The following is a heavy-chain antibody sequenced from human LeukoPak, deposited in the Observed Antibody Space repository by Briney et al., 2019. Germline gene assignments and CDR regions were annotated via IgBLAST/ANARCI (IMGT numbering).Heavy chain of an antibody. Sequence: GGSLRLSCAASGFPFSNAWMSWVRQPPGKGLEWVGRIKSKTDGGTTDYAGPVTGRFTISRDDSKNTLFLQMNSLKIEDTAVYFCATDRPVAGTAFDYWGQGTVVTVSS. V-gene: IGHV3-15*01. CDR3: ATDRPVAGTAFDY. D-gene: IGHD6-19*01. J-gene: IGHJ4*02. CDR2: IKSKTDGGTT. CDR1: GFPFSNAW.